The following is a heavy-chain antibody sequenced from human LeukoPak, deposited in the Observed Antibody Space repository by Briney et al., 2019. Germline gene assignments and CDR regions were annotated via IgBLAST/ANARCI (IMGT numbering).Heavy chain of an antibody. D-gene: IGHD2-21*01. CDR1: GYTFTTYD. CDR2: MNPKSGDA. CDR3: ARGPFGNCGGGPCHFRDIDNWYDP. J-gene: IGHJ5*02. V-gene: IGHV1-8*03. Sequence: ASVKVSCKASGYTFTTYDINWVRQAAGQGFEWMGWMNPKSGDADYADKFQGRVAITRDTSINTAYLELGALTSDDTAVYYCARGPFGNCGGGPCHFRDIDNWYDPWGQGTLVTVSS.